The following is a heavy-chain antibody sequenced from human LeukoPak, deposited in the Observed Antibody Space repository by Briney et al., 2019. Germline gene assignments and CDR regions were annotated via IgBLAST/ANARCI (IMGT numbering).Heavy chain of an antibody. CDR1: GFTFSSYG. Sequence: GGSLRLSCAASGFTFSSYGMHWVRQPPGKGLEWVAVIWYDGSNKYYAASVKGRFTISRDNSKNTLYLQMNSLRAEDTAVYYCARDLPHRGFDYWGQGTLVTVSS. V-gene: IGHV3-33*01. J-gene: IGHJ4*02. D-gene: IGHD1-14*01. CDR2: IWYDGSNK. CDR3: ARDLPHRGFDY.